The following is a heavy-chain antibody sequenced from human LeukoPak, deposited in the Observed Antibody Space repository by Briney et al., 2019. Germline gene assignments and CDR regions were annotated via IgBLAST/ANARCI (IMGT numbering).Heavy chain of an antibody. V-gene: IGHV4-59*01. D-gene: IGHD3-22*01. CDR2: IYYSGST. CDR3: ARDRLAYCDSSGLDC. J-gene: IGHJ4*02. Sequence: SETLSLTCTVSGGSISSYYWNWIRQPPGKGLEWIGYIYYSGSTNYNPSLKSRVTMSVDTSKNQFSLNLSSVTAADTAFYYCARDRLAYCDSSGLDCWGQGTLVTVSS. CDR1: GGSISSYY.